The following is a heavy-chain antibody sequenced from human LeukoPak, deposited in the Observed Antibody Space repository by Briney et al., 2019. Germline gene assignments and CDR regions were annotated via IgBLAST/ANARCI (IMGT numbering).Heavy chain of an antibody. CDR3: ARVGVYYYGSGSYHGTDV. Sequence: SRTLSLTCTVSGGSISSGGYYWSWIRQHPGKGLEWIGYIYYSGSTYYNPSLKSRVTISVDTSKNQFSLKLSSVTAADTAVYYCARVGVYYYGSGSYHGTDVWGQGTTVTVSS. CDR2: IYYSGST. CDR1: GGSISSGGYY. J-gene: IGHJ6*02. D-gene: IGHD3-10*01. V-gene: IGHV4-31*03.